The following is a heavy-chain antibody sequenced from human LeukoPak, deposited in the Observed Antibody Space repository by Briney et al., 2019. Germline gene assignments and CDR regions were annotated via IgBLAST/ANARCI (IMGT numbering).Heavy chain of an antibody. CDR1: GFTFSDFY. Sequence: GGSLRLSCAASGFTFSDFYMSWIRQAPGKGLEWISYISSSGSSTNYADSVKGRFTISRDNAKNSLYLQMNSLRAEDTAVYYCARDLIHRSGEADYWGQGTLVTVSS. CDR3: ARDLIHRSGEADY. J-gene: IGHJ4*02. D-gene: IGHD3-22*01. CDR2: ISSSGSST. V-gene: IGHV3-11*05.